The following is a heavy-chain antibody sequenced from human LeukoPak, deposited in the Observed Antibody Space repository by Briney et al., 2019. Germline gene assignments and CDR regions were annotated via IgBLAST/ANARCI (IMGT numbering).Heavy chain of an antibody. D-gene: IGHD3-16*01. CDR2: INHSGST. Sequence: PSETLSLTCAVYGGSFSGYYWSWIRQPPGKGLEWIGEINHSGSTNYNPSLKSRVTISVDTSKNQFSLKLSSVTAADTAVYYCAIKRGGLFGYWGQGTLVTVSS. CDR3: AIKRGGLFGY. CDR1: GGSFSGYY. V-gene: IGHV4-34*01. J-gene: IGHJ4*02.